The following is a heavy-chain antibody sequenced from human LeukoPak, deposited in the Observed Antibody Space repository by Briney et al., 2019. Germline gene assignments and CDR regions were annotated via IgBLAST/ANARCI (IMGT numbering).Heavy chain of an antibody. D-gene: IGHD6-19*01. Sequence: QPSETLSLTCTVSGGSISSGDYYWSWIRQPPGKGLEWIGYIYYSGSTYYNPSLKSRVTISVDTSKNQFSLKLSSVTAADTAVYYCGRDHVAVPGNFDYWGQGTLVTVSS. J-gene: IGHJ4*02. V-gene: IGHV4-30-4*01. CDR1: GGSISSGDYY. CDR2: IYYSGST. CDR3: GRDHVAVPGNFDY.